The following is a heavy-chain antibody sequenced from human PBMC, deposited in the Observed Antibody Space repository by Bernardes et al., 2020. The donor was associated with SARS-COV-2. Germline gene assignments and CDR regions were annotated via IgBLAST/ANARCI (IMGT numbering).Heavy chain of an antibody. CDR2: IDPGNGDT. J-gene: IGHJ5*02. V-gene: IGHV1-3*01. D-gene: IGHD4-17*01. Sequence: ASVKDTCKACGYRFTDYTIHWVRQAPGQRLEWMGRIDPGNGDTNNSHTFQGRVTIARDTSPNTAFLELSSLGSEDTALYYCARESPYLYDDYGGNDCFDPWGQGTLVTVSS. CDR1: GYRFTDYT. CDR3: ARESPYLYDDYGGNDCFDP.